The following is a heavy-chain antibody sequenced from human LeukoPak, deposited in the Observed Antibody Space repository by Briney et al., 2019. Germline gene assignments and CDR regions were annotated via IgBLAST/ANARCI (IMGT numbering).Heavy chain of an antibody. Sequence: SETLSLTCTVSGGSISSSSYYWGWIRQPPGKGLEWIGSIYYSGSTYYNPSLKSRVTISVDTSKNQFSLKLSSVTAVDTALYYWARGDRSSWYVNWFDPWGQGTLVTVSS. J-gene: IGHJ5*02. D-gene: IGHD6-13*01. V-gene: IGHV4-39*01. CDR1: GGSISSSSYY. CDR3: ARGDRSSWYVNWFDP. CDR2: IYYSGST.